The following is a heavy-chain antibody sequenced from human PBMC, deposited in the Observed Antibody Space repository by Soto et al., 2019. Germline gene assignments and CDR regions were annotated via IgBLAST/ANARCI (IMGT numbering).Heavy chain of an antibody. CDR1: GFIFDDYA. CDR2: ISWNSGSI. V-gene: IGHV3-9*01. Sequence: EVQLVESGGGLVQPGRSLRLSCAASGFIFDDYAMHWVRQAPEKGLEWVSGISWNSGSIGYADSVKGRFTISRDNARNSLYLQINSLRAEDTALYYCAKGPYGGYYYYMEFWGQGTTVTVSS. J-gene: IGHJ6*02. CDR3: AKGPYGGYYYYMEF. D-gene: IGHD3-10*01.